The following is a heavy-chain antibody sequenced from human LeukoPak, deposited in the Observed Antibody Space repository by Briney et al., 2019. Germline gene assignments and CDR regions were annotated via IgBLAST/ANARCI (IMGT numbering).Heavy chain of an antibody. Sequence: GGSLRLSCAASGFTFSSYAMSWVRQAPGKGLNWSPGISGSGGNTYYADSVKGRFTISRDNSNNTLYLQMNSLRAEDTAVYYCARHSRGRWYVFDYWGQGTLVTVSS. CDR2: ISGSGGNT. CDR3: ARHSRGRWYVFDY. CDR1: GFTFSSYA. V-gene: IGHV3-23*01. D-gene: IGHD6-13*01. J-gene: IGHJ4*02.